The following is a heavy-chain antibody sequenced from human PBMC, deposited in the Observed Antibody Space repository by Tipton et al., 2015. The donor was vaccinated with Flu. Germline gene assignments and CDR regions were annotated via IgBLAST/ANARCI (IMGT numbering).Heavy chain of an antibody. J-gene: IGHJ4*02. CDR2: ISTYYGHT. CDR1: GYTFMLYD. D-gene: IGHD2-2*01. V-gene: IGHV1-18*04. CDR3: ARPGGPAAINPFSYFDF. Sequence: QSGAEVKKPGASVKVSCKASGYTFMLYDISWVRQAPGQGLEWMGSISTYYGHTNYAQKLQGRVTLTTDTSTSTAYMELRSLTSDDTAVYYCARPGGPAAINPFSYFDFWGQGALVTVSS.